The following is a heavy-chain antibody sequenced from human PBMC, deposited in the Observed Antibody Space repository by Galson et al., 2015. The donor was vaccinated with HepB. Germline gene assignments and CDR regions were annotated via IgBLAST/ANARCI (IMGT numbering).Heavy chain of an antibody. Sequence: SVKVSCKASGYTLTNYGISWVRQAPGQGLEWMGWISTFNGNTNYAPKFQGRVTMTTDKSTSTAYMELRRLRSDDTAVFYCARDTGYFDYWGQGTLVTVSS. CDR2: ISTFNGNT. V-gene: IGHV1-18*04. J-gene: IGHJ4*02. D-gene: IGHD1-14*01. CDR3: ARDTGYFDY. CDR1: GYTLTNYG.